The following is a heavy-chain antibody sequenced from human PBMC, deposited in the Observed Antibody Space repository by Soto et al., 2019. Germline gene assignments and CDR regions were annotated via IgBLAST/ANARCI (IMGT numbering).Heavy chain of an antibody. CDR2: IKQDGSEK. V-gene: IGHV3-7*03. Sequence: GGSLRLSCAASGFTFSSYWMSWVRQAPGKGLEWVADIKQDGSEKYYVDSVKGRFTISRDNAKNSLYLQMNSLRAEDTAVYYCARVQYYDSSGYYKPPHFDYWGQGTLVTVSS. CDR1: GFTFSSYW. CDR3: ARVQYYDSSGYYKPPHFDY. D-gene: IGHD3-22*01. J-gene: IGHJ4*02.